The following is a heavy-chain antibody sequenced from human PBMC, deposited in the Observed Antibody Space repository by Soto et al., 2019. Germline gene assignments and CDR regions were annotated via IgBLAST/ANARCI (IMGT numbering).Heavy chain of an antibody. V-gene: IGHV3-21*01. D-gene: IGHD1-26*01. CDR1: GFTFGSYS. CDR2: ISSSSSYI. Sequence: GGSLRLSCAASGFTFGSYSMNWVRQAPGKGLEWVSSISSSSSYIYYADSVKGRFTISRDNAKNSLYLQMNSLRAEDTAVYYCAREVLRGATFDYWGQGTLVTVSS. J-gene: IGHJ4*02. CDR3: AREVLRGATFDY.